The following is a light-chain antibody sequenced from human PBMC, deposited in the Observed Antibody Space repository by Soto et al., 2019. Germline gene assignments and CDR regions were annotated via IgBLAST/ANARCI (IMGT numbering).Light chain of an antibody. CDR1: SSDIGRYNL. J-gene: IGLJ2*01. Sequence: QSALTQPASVSGSPGQSIIISGTGTSSDIGRYNLVSWYQQHPGKAPKLIIYEDIERPSGVSDRFSGSKSGNTASLTISGLQTEDEADYYCCSYAGGASVVFGGGTKLTVL. CDR3: CSYAGGASVV. V-gene: IGLV2-23*01. CDR2: EDI.